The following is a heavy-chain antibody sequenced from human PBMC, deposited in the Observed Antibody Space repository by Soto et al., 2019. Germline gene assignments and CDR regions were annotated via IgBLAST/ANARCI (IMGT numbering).Heavy chain of an antibody. J-gene: IGHJ3*02. V-gene: IGHV1-58*01. CDR3: AAEAYCGGDCYENDAFDI. D-gene: IGHD2-21*02. CDR1: GFTFTSSA. Sequence: SVKVSCKSSGFTFTSSAVQCVRQARGQRLEWIGWIVVGSGNTNYAQKFQERVTITRDMSTSTAYMELSSLRSEDTAVYYCAAEAYCGGDCYENDAFDIWGQGTMVTVS. CDR2: IVVGSGNT.